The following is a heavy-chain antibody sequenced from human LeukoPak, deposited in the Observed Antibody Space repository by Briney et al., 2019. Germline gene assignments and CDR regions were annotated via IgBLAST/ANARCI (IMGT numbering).Heavy chain of an antibody. CDR2: IDPDGSET. Sequence: SGGPLRLSCAASGFTFNNYLMSWVRQAPGKGLEWVANIDPDGSETQYVDSVKGRFTTSRDNAKNSLFLQMNGLRAEDTAIYYCARIWYFGDNNWRYFDYWGQGTLVTVSS. CDR3: ARIWYFGDNNWRYFDY. V-gene: IGHV3-7*01. CDR1: GFTFNNYL. D-gene: IGHD1-20*01. J-gene: IGHJ4*02.